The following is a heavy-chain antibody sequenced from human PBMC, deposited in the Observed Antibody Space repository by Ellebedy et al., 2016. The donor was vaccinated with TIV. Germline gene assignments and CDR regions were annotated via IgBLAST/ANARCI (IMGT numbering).Heavy chain of an antibody. D-gene: IGHD3-16*01. CDR1: GLTVSRSY. Sequence: GGSLRLSXEASGLTVSRSYLSWVRQAPGKGLEWVSVIYAPGTTYYAGSVKGRFTISRDNSKNTLYLEMNSLRAEDSAIYYCARVDTMGGNYYYYIDVWGKGTTVTVSS. CDR2: IYAPGTT. V-gene: IGHV3-53*01. J-gene: IGHJ6*03. CDR3: ARVDTMGGNYYYYIDV.